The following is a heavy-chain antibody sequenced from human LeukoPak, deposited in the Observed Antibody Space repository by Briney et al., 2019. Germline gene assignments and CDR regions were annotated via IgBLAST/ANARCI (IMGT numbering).Heavy chain of an antibody. CDR1: GFTFSSYA. D-gene: IGHD3-9*01. V-gene: IGHV3-30-3*01. CDR2: ISYDGSNK. CDR3: AREGVDDILTGTSVDY. Sequence: GGSLRLSCAASGFTFSSYAMHWVRQAPGKGLEWVAVISYDGSNKYYADSVKGRFTISRDNSKNTLYLQMNSLRAEDTAVYYCAREGVDDILTGTSVDYWGQGTLVTVSS. J-gene: IGHJ4*02.